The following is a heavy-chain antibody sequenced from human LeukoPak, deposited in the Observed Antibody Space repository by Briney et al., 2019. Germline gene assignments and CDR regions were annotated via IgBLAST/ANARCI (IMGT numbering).Heavy chain of an antibody. D-gene: IGHD2-2*01. CDR2: IYPGDSDT. CDR3: ARLVVVPAADAFDI. J-gene: IGHJ3*02. CDR1: GHSFTSYW. Sequence: GESLKISCKGSGHSFTSYWIGWVRQMPGKGLEWMGIIYPGDSDTRYSPSFQGQVTIPADKSISTAYLQWSSLKASDTAMYYCARLVVVPAADAFDIWGQGTMVTVSS. V-gene: IGHV5-51*01.